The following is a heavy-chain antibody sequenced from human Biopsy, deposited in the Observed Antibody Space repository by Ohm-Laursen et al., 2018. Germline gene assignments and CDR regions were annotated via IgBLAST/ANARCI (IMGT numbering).Heavy chain of an antibody. V-gene: IGHV4-4*07. CDR1: GGSLSSYY. J-gene: IGHJ5*02. CDR3: ARGDYFDSNGYFWFDP. Sequence: SQTLSLTCTVSGGSLSSYYWSWIRQPAGKGLEWIGRIYSSGSTNYNPSLKSRVTLSMDTSKRQFSLKLSFVTAADTAMYYCARGDYFDSNGYFWFDPWGQGTLVTVSS. D-gene: IGHD3-22*01. CDR2: IYSSGST.